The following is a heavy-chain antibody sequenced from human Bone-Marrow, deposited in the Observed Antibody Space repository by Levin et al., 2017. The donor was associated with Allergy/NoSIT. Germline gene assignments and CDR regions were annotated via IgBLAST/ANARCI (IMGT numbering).Heavy chain of an antibody. Sequence: SQTLSLTCTVSGGSISSSSYYWGWIRQPPGKGLEWIGSIYYSGSTYYNPSLKSRVTISVDTSKNQFSLKLSSVTAADTAVYYCASRSRLTTVTPGGYFDYWGQGTLVTVSS. CDR3: ASRSRLTTVTPGGYFDY. D-gene: IGHD4-17*01. V-gene: IGHV4-39*01. CDR1: GGSISSSSYY. CDR2: IYYSGST. J-gene: IGHJ4*02.